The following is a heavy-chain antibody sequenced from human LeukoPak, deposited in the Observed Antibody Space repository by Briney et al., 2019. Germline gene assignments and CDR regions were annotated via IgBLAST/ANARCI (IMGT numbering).Heavy chain of an antibody. CDR2: ISGSGGST. CDR3: AKLNGGFGDFDY. Sequence: PGGSLRLSCAASGFTFSSYAMNWVRQAPGKGLEWVSTISGSGGSTYYADSVKGRFTISRDNSKNTPYLQMNSLRAEDTAVYFCAKLNGGFGDFDYWGQGTLVTVSS. V-gene: IGHV3-23*01. D-gene: IGHD3-10*01. CDR1: GFTFSSYA. J-gene: IGHJ4*02.